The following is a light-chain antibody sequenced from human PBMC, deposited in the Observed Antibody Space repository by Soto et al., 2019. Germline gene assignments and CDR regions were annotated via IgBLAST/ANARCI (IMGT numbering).Light chain of an antibody. Sequence: DIELTQSPATLSLSPGERVTLSCRASQSISTWLAWYQQKPGQAPKLLIYDAFNMDTGVPARFRGSGSGTEFTLTISGLQPEDFAVYYCQQHNNCPITFGQGTRLEIK. CDR1: QSISTW. CDR3: QQHNNCPIT. J-gene: IGKJ5*01. V-gene: IGKV3-11*01. CDR2: DAF.